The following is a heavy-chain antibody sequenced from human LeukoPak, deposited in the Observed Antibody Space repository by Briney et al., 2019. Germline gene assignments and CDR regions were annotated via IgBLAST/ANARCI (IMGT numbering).Heavy chain of an antibody. CDR1: GGSISSSY. D-gene: IGHD6-19*01. J-gene: IGHJ5*02. V-gene: IGHV4-59*12. CDR3: ARVVAGRRFDP. Sequence: NSSQTLSLTCTVSGGSISSSYWGWIRQPPGKGLEWIGYIYYSGSTNYNPSLKSRVTISVDTSKNQFSLKLTSVTAADTAVYYCARVVAGRRFDPWGQGTLVTVSS. CDR2: IYYSGST.